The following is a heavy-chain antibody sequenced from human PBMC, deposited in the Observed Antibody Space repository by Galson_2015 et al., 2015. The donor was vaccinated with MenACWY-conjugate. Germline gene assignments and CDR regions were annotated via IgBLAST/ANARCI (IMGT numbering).Heavy chain of an antibody. CDR3: VRLNYGDSSGIDH. CDR1: GFSLDSNTVDAVG. D-gene: IGHD4-17*01. V-gene: IGHV2-5*02. Sequence: PALVTPTQTLTLPCTFSGFSLDSNTVDAVGVGWIRQTPGKALECLALIFWDDDTRYSPSLRSRLTITKDTSKNQVVLTMTDMDPVDTATYYCVRLNYGDSSGIDHWGQGTLVTVSS. J-gene: IGHJ4*02. CDR2: IFWDDDT.